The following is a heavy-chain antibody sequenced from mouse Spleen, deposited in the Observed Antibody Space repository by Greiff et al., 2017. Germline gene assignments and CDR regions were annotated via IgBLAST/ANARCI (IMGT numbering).Heavy chain of an antibody. CDR1: GYTFTSYW. J-gene: IGHJ1*01. CDR3: ARRGAEWYFDV. V-gene: IGHV1-64*01. D-gene: IGHD3-3*01. Sequence: QVQLQQPGAELVKPGASVKLSCKASGYTFTSYWMHWVKQRPGQGLEWIGMIHPNSGSTNYNEKFKSKATLTVDKSSSTAYMQLSSLTSEDSAVYYCARRGAEWYFDVWGAGTTVTVSS. CDR2: IHPNSGST.